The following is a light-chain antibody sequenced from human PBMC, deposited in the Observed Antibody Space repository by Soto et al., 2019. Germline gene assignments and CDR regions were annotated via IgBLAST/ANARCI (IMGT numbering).Light chain of an antibody. V-gene: IGLV1-47*01. CDR3: EAWDDSLSGL. Sequence: QSVLTQPPSASGTPGQRVTISCSGSRSNIGSNYVYWFQQLPGTAPKLLIYRNYQRPSGVPDRFSGSKSGTSASLAISGLRSEDEDDYYCEAWDDSLSGLFGGGTKLTVL. J-gene: IGLJ3*02. CDR1: RSNIGSNY. CDR2: RNY.